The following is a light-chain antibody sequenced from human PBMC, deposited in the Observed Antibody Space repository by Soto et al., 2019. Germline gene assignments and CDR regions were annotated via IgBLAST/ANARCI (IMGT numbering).Light chain of an antibody. CDR2: AAS. CDR1: QGISSC. Sequence: GDRVTITCRASQGISSCLAWYQQKPGEAPKLLIYAASNLQSGVPSRFSGSGSGTDFTLTINSLQSEDFAAYYCQQANSFPCTFGQGTRLEIK. CDR3: QQANSFPCT. V-gene: IGKV1D-12*01. J-gene: IGKJ5*01.